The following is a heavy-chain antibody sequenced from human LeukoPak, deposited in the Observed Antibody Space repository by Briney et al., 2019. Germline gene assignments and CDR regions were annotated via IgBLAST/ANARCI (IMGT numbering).Heavy chain of an antibody. Sequence: GGSLRLSCAASGFTFSSYALSWVRQAPEKGLEWVANIHQHGTKENYVDSVKGRFTISRDNAKNSLFLQINSLRAEDTAVYYCANGGTYSSGPWGQGTLVTVSS. V-gene: IGHV3-7*01. CDR2: IHQHGTKE. CDR1: GFTFSSYA. D-gene: IGHD3-22*01. CDR3: ANGGTYSSGP. J-gene: IGHJ5*02.